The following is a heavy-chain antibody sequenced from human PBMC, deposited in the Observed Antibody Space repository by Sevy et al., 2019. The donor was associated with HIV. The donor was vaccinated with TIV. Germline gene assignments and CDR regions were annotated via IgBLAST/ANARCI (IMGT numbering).Heavy chain of an antibody. CDR2: SYSDDSR. CDR1: GFTVTNNY. V-gene: IGHV3-53*01. D-gene: IGHD6-13*01. J-gene: IGHJ6*02. Sequence: GGSLRLSCAASGFTVTNNYISWVRQAPGKGLDWVALSYSDDSRYFADSVRGRFTISRDSLKNTFYRQMNSLTADDTAAYYWARLHPHIAAARAMDVWGQGTTVTVSS. CDR3: ARLHPHIAAARAMDV.